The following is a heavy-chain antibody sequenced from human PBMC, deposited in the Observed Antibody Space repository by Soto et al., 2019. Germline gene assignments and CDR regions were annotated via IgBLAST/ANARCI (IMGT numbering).Heavy chain of an antibody. J-gene: IGHJ4*02. D-gene: IGHD5-18*01. Sequence: EVQLVESGGCLVQPGGSLRLSCAASGFSFSNYEMNWVRQAPGKGLEWVSFISTTSTTYYADSVKGRFTFSSNNAKNSLFLQMNSMRAEDTAVYYCARGYSIGYGFDYWGQGTPDTVSS. CDR3: ARGYSIGYGFDY. V-gene: IGHV3-48*03. CDR2: ISTTSTT. CDR1: GFSFSNYE.